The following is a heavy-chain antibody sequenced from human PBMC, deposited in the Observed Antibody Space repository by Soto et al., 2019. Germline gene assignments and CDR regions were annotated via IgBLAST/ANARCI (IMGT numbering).Heavy chain of an antibody. J-gene: IGHJ5*02. Sequence: GGSLRLSCAASGFTFSSYAMHWVRQAPGKGLEWVAVISYDGSNKYYADSVKGRFTISRDNSKNTLYLQMNSLRAEDTAVYYCARDVGYCSGGSCYARDRNWFDPWGQGTLVTVSS. CDR2: ISYDGSNK. V-gene: IGHV3-30-3*01. CDR1: GFTFSSYA. D-gene: IGHD2-15*01. CDR3: ARDVGYCSGGSCYARDRNWFDP.